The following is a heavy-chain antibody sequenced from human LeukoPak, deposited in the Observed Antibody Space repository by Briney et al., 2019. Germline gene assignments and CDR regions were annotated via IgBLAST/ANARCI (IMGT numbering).Heavy chain of an antibody. CDR2: VYSGGST. CDR3: ARDKAGNRYFDS. D-gene: IGHD6-19*01. CDR1: GFTVSSNY. V-gene: IGHV3-53*01. Sequence: GGSLRLSCAASGFTVSSNYMSWVRQAPGKGLDWVPIVYSGGSTYYADSVKGRFTISRDNSKNTLYLQMNSLRAEDTAVYYCARDKAGNRYFDSWGQGTLVTVSS. J-gene: IGHJ4*02.